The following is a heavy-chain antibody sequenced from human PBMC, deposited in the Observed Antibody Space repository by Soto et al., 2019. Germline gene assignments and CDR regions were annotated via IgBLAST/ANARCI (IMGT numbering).Heavy chain of an antibody. D-gene: IGHD6-13*01. CDR2: FDPEDGET. CDR3: ATAILSRYSSRNWFDP. J-gene: IGHJ5*02. CDR1: GYTLTELS. Sequence: ASVKVSCKVSGYTLTELSMHWVRQAPGKGLEWMGGFDPEDGETIYAQKFQGRVTMTEDTSTDTAYVELSSLRSEDTAVYYCATAILSRYSSRNWFDPWGQGTLVTSPQ. V-gene: IGHV1-24*01.